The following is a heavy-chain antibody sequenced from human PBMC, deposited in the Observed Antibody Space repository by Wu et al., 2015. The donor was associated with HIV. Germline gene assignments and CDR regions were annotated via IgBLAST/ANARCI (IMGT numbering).Heavy chain of an antibody. J-gene: IGHJ6*02. CDR2: INPSGGST. CDR1: GYTFTSYY. Sequence: QVHLVQSGAEVKKPGASVKVSCKASGYTFTSYYMHWVRQAPGQGLEWMGIINPSGGSTSYAQKFQGRVTMTRDTSTSTVYMELSSLRSEDTAVYYCARVLGKTYYYGSGSYYQGYYYGMDVWGQGTTVTVSS. D-gene: IGHD3-10*01. CDR3: ARVLGKTYYYGSGSYYQGYYYGMDV. V-gene: IGHV1-46*01.